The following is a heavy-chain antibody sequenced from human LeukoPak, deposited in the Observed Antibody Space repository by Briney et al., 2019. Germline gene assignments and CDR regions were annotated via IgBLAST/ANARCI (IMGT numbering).Heavy chain of an antibody. J-gene: IGHJ4*02. CDR3: ARGIEAGVDY. D-gene: IGHD6-25*01. V-gene: IGHV1-8*02. CDR1: GYTFTNYD. Sequence: ASVKVSCKTSGYTFTNYDINWVRXXTXXXXEWLGWMSPGSGYTGYAQKFQGRVTMTRDISITTAYVELSSLRSEDTAVYYCARGIEAGVDYWGQGTLVTVPS. CDR2: MSPGSGYT.